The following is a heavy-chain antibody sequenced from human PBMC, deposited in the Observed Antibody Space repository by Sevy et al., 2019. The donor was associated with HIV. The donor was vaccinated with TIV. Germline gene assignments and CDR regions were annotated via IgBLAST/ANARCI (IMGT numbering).Heavy chain of an antibody. V-gene: IGHV3-23*01. CDR3: AKDVWFGELSGLYYYYGMDV. Sequence: GGSLRLSCAASGFSLRSYAMSWVRQAPGKGLEWVSFISGSGGSTYYADSVKGRFTIPRDNSKKTLYMQMNSLRVEDTAVYYCAKDVWFGELSGLYYYYGMDVWGQGTTVTVSS. D-gene: IGHD3-10*01. J-gene: IGHJ6*02. CDR2: ISGSGGST. CDR1: GFSLRSYA.